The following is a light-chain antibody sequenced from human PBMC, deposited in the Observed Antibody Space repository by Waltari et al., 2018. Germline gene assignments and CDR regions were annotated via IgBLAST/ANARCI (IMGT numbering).Light chain of an antibody. V-gene: IGLV1-44*01. CDR2: TNN. CDR1: SSNIGRNT. J-gene: IGLJ2*01. CDR3: AAWDDSLNGEV. Sequence: QSVLTQPPSASGTPGQRVTISCSGSSSNIGRNTVTWYQHLPGTAPKLLIHTNNPWPPGVPERFSGSQSGTSASLAISAREYEDESDYYCAAWDDSLNGEVFGGGTKLTVL.